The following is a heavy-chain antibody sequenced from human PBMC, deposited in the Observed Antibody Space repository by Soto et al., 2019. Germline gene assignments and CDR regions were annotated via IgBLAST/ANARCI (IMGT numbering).Heavy chain of an antibody. CDR1: GYTFTGYY. D-gene: IGHD1-20*01. CDR3: ARWITGTSADY. J-gene: IGHJ4*02. CDR2: INPNSGGT. Sequence: ASVKVSFKASGYTFTGYYMHWLRQAPGQGLEWMGWINPNSGGTNYAQKFQGRVTMTRDTSISTAYMELSRLRSDDTAVYYCARWITGTSADYWGQGTLVTVSS. V-gene: IGHV1-2*02.